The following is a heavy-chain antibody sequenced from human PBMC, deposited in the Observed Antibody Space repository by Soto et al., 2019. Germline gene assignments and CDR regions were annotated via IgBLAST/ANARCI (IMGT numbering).Heavy chain of an antibody. CDR2: INHSGST. J-gene: IGHJ6*02. Sequence: TLSLTCAVYDGSFSGYYWSWIRQPPGKGLEWIGEINHSGSTNYNPSLKSRVTISVDTSKNQFSLKLSSVTAADTAVYYCARGAGWYFDWLPSYYYYGMDVWGQGTTVTVSS. V-gene: IGHV4-34*01. D-gene: IGHD3-9*01. CDR1: DGSFSGYY. CDR3: ARGAGWYFDWLPSYYYYGMDV.